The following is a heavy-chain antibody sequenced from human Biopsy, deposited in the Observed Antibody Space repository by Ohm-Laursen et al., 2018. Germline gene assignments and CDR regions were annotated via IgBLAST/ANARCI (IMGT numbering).Heavy chain of an antibody. J-gene: IGHJ4*01. CDR1: GGSISGYY. Sequence: SDTLSLTWAVSGGSISGYYWSWIRQPPGKGLEWIGEINHRGYTDYNASLKGRVSISVDTSKNQLSLNLTSVTAADTAVFYCARSGQWARYYFDYWGHGTLVIVSS. D-gene: IGHD6-19*01. CDR3: ARSGQWARYYFDY. V-gene: IGHV4-34*01. CDR2: INHRGYT.